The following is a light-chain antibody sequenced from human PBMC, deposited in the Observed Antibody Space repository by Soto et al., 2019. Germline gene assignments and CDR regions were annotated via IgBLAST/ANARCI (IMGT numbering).Light chain of an antibody. CDR2: DVT. CDR3: CSYAGSYTHV. CDR1: SSDVGRYNY. J-gene: IGLJ1*01. V-gene: IGLV2-11*01. Sequence: QSVLTQPRSVSGSPGQSVTISCTGTSSDVGRYNYVSWYQQHPGKAPKLIIYDVTKRPSGVPDRFSGSKSGNMASLTISGLQAEDEADYYCCSYAGSYTHVFGTGTKLTVL.